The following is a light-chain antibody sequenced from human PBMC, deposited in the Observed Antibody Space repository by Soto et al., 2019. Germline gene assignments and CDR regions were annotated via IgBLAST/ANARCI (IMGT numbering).Light chain of an antibody. CDR2: EVR. Sequence: QSALTQPASVSGSPGQSITISCAGTMRDVGAYNLVSWYQQHPGRAPQLIIYEVRNRPSGISFRFSGSKSGNTASLTISGLQAEDEADYYCSSYTSSRRVFGTGTKLTVL. CDR1: MRDVGAYNL. V-gene: IGLV2-14*01. J-gene: IGLJ1*01. CDR3: SSYTSSRRV.